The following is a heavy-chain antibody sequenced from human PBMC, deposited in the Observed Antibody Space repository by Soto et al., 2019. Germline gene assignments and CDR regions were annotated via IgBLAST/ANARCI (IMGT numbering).Heavy chain of an antibody. CDR3: ARDAPGYYYGSGSYLDY. D-gene: IGHD3-10*01. CDR1: GFTFSSYG. J-gene: IGHJ4*02. Sequence: QVQLVESGGGVVQPGRSLRLSCAASGFTFSSYGMHWVRQAPGKGLEGVAVIWYDGSNKYYADSVKGRFTISRDNSKNTLYLQMNSLRAEDTAVYYCARDAPGYYYGSGSYLDYWGQGTLVTVSS. V-gene: IGHV3-33*01. CDR2: IWYDGSNK.